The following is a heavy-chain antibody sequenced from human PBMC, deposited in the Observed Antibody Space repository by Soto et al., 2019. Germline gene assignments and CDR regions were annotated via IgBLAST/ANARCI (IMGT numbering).Heavy chain of an antibody. Sequence: ASVKVSCKASGYTFTRYGISWVRQAPGQGLEWMGWISAYNGNTNYAQKLQGRVTMTTDTSTSTAYMELRSLRSDDTAVYYCARDARGLGYCSSTSCYELDPWGQGTLVTVSS. J-gene: IGHJ5*02. CDR3: ARDARGLGYCSSTSCYELDP. CDR1: GYTFTRYG. V-gene: IGHV1-18*01. CDR2: ISAYNGNT. D-gene: IGHD2-2*01.